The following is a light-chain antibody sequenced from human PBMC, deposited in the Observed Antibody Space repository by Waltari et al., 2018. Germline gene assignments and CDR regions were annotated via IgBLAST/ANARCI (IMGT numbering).Light chain of an antibody. CDR1: KIGRQN. Sequence: SYVLTQPPSVSVAPGQTARITCAGNKIGRQNVQWYQQKPGQAPVLVVYDDGDRPSGIPERFSGSNSGNTATLTISRVDAGDEADYYCQVWDSGSDHYVFGTVTKVTVL. J-gene: IGLJ1*01. V-gene: IGLV3-21*02. CDR3: QVWDSGSDHYV. CDR2: DDG.